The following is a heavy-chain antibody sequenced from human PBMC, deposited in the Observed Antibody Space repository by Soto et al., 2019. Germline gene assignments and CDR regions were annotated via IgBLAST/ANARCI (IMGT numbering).Heavy chain of an antibody. CDR2: ISSSGSTI. CDR1: GFTFSSYE. D-gene: IGHD1-26*01. J-gene: IGHJ4*02. Sequence: EVQLVESGGGLVQPGGSLRLSCAASGFTFSSYEMNWVRQAPGKGLEWVSYISSSGSTIYYADSVKGRFTISRDNAKNSLYLQMNSQRAEDTDVYYCARVSATTAMGDFDYWGQGTLVTVSS. V-gene: IGHV3-48*03. CDR3: ARVSATTAMGDFDY.